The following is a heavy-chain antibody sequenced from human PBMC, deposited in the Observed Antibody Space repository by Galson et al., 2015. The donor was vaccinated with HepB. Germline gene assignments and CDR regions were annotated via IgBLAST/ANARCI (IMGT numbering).Heavy chain of an antibody. J-gene: IGHJ4*01. CDR2: ISTNSTYT. V-gene: IGHV3-11*06. D-gene: IGHD6-13*01. CDR3: ARDSGTSWYAFYY. Sequence: SLRLSCAASGFTFSGNYMIWVRQAPGKGLEWVSYISTNSTYTKYADSVKGRFTISRDNAKSSLYLQMNSLRAEDTAVYFCARDSGTSWYAFYYWGQGALVTVSS. CDR1: GFTFSGNY.